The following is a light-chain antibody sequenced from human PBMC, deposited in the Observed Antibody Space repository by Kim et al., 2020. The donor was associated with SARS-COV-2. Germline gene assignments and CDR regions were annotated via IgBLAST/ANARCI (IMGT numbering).Light chain of an antibody. CDR3: QAWDSSTHNYV. V-gene: IGLV3-1*01. CDR2: QDN. J-gene: IGLJ1*01. Sequence: GQTGSMIGARYKWVDKYVCGYQQKAGQCPVVVIYQDNQRASGIAERFSGSNSGNTATLTISGTQAMDEADYYCQAWDSSTHNYVFGAGTKVTVL. CDR1: KWVDKY.